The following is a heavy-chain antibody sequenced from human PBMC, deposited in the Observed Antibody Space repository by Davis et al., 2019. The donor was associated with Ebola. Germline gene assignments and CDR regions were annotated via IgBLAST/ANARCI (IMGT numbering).Heavy chain of an antibody. CDR3: ARGSIWPDY. V-gene: IGHV3-74*01. J-gene: IGHJ4*02. CDR2: ISVDEFGT. CDR1: GFTFSNYW. Sequence: GESLKISCAASGFTFSNYWMHWVRPPPGKGLEWVARISVDEFGTNYAESVEGRFTVSRDNSKNTLYLQMDTLRVEDTGVYYCARGSIWPDYWGQGTQVTVSS. D-gene: IGHD6-13*01.